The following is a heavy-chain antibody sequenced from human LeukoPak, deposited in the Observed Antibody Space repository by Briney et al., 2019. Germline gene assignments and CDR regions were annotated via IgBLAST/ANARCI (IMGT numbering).Heavy chain of an antibody. D-gene: IGHD1-1*01. CDR3: ARSGTTGWHIDY. Sequence: ASVKVSCKASGYTFTSYAMHWVRQAPGQRLEWMGWINAGSGNTKYSQKFQGRVTITRDTSASTAYMELSSLRSEDTAVYYCARSGTTGWHIDYWGQGTLVTVSS. J-gene: IGHJ4*02. CDR2: INAGSGNT. CDR1: GYTFTSYA. V-gene: IGHV1-3*01.